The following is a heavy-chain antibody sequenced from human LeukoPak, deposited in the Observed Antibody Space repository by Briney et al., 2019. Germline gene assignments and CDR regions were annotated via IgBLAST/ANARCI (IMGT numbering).Heavy chain of an antibody. CDR2: IYYSGST. V-gene: IGHV4-59*01. CDR3: ARGSGTLDY. CDR1: GGSISGYY. J-gene: IGHJ4*02. D-gene: IGHD2-15*01. Sequence: SETLSLTCTVSGGSISGYYWSWIRQPPGKGLEWIGYIYYSGSTNYNPSLKSRVTISVDTSKNQFSLKLSSVTAADTAVYYCARGSGTLDYWGQGTLVTVSS.